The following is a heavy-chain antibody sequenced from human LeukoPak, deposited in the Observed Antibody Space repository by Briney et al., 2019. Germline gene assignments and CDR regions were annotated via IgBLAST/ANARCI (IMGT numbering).Heavy chain of an antibody. CDR2: IYHSGST. CDR1: GGSFSSGYY. CDR3: ARERDAGYFDY. J-gene: IGHJ4*02. Sequence: SETLSLTCTVSGGSFSSGYYWGWIRQPPGKGLEWIGSIYHSGSTYYNPSLKSRVTISVDTSKNQFSLKLSSVTAADTAVYYCARERDAGYFDYWGQGTLVTVSS. V-gene: IGHV4-38-2*02.